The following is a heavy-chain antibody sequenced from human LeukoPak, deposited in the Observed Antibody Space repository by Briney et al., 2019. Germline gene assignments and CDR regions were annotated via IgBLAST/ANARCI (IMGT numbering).Heavy chain of an antibody. CDR3: ATDSSGYYSFDY. CDR2: IYYSGST. V-gene: IGHV4-39*01. J-gene: IGHJ4*02. Sequence: KASETLSLTXTVSGGSISSSSYYWGWIRQPPGKGLEWIVSIYYSGSTYYNPSLKSRVTISVDTSKNQLSLKLSSVTAADTAVYYCATDSSGYYSFDYWGQGTLVTVSS. CDR1: GGSISSSSYY. D-gene: IGHD3-22*01.